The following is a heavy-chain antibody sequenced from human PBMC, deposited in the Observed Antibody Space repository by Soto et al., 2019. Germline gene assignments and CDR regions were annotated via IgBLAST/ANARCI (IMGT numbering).Heavy chain of an antibody. CDR1: GGTFSSYA. Sequence: GASVKVSCKASGGTFSSYAISWGRQAPGQGLEWMGGIIPIFGTANYAQKFQGRVTITADESTSTAYMELSSLRSEDTAVYYCARKKFSWFGVSYYYGMDVWGQGTTVTVSS. J-gene: IGHJ6*02. CDR3: ARKKFSWFGVSYYYGMDV. V-gene: IGHV1-69*13. D-gene: IGHD3-10*01. CDR2: IIPIFGTA.